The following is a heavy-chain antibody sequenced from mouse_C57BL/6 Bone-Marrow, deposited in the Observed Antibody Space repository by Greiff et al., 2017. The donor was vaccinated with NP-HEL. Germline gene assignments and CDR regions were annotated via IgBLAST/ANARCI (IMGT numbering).Heavy chain of an antibody. Sequence: EVQLVESGPGLVKPSQSLSLTCSVTGYSITSGYYWNWIRQFPGNKLEWMGYISYDGSNNYNPSLKNRISITRDTSKNQFFLKLNSVTTEDTATYYCARRHDAWFAYWGQGTLVTVSA. CDR2: ISYDGSN. D-gene: IGHD2-14*01. CDR3: ARRHDAWFAY. CDR1: GYSITSGYY. J-gene: IGHJ3*01. V-gene: IGHV3-6*01.